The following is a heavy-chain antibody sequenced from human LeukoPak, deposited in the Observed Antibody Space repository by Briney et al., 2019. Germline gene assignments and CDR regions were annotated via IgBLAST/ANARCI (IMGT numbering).Heavy chain of an antibody. Sequence: GGSLRLSCAASGFTFGTYWMAWVRQGPGKGLEWVASIREDGSDYVPSMKGRFAISRNNAKNSVYLQMNSLRAEDTAVYYCARDVNWGHFDYWGQGTLVTVSS. V-gene: IGHV3-7*01. CDR3: ARDVNWGHFDY. J-gene: IGHJ4*02. CDR2: IREDGS. CDR1: GFTFGTYW. D-gene: IGHD7-27*01.